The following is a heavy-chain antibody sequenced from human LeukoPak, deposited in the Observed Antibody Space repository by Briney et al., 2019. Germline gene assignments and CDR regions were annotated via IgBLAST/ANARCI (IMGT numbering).Heavy chain of an antibody. J-gene: IGHJ4*02. CDR1: GFTFSSHG. D-gene: IGHD5-18*01. Sequence: GGSLSLSCAASGFTFSSHGMHWVRQAPGKGLEWVAVIWYDGRKKYHADSVKGRFTISRDNSKNTLYLQMNSLRAEDTAVYYCARDLLRHSYDAYYFDFWGQGTLVTVS. V-gene: IGHV3-33*01. CDR2: IWYDGRKK. CDR3: ARDLLRHSYDAYYFDF.